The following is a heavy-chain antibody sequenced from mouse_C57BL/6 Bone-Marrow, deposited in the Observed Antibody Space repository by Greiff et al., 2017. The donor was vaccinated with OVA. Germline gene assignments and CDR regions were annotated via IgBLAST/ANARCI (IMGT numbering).Heavy chain of an antibody. CDR3: AKKGTGTFAMDY. CDR2: IWRGGST. Sequence: VMLVESGPGLVQPSQSLSITCTVSGFSLTSYGVHWVRQSPGKGLEWLGVIWRGGSTDYNAAFMSRLSITKDNSKSQVFFKMNSLQADDTAIYYCAKKGTGTFAMDYWGQGTSVTVSS. D-gene: IGHD4-1*01. J-gene: IGHJ4*01. V-gene: IGHV2-5*01. CDR1: GFSLTSYG.